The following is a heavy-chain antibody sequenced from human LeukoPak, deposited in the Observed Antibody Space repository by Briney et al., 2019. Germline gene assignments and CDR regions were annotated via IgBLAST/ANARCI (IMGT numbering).Heavy chain of an antibody. CDR3: ARQPPGSASGSPFDY. Sequence: GESLRISCKGSGYSFTNYWIGWVRQMPGKGLEWMGIIYPGDSDTRYSPSFQGQVTISADKSISTAYLHWSSLKASDTAMYYCARQPPGSASGSPFDYWGQGTLVTVSS. CDR2: IYPGDSDT. CDR1: GYSFTNYW. D-gene: IGHD3-10*01. V-gene: IGHV5-51*01. J-gene: IGHJ4*02.